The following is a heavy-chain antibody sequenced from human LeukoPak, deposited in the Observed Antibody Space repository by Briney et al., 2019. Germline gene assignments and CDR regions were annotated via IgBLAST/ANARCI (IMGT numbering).Heavy chain of an antibody. V-gene: IGHV3-11*01. CDR3: ARATYDSSAVDAFDI. Sequence: GGSLRLSCAASGFTFRDYFMSWIRQAPGKGREWVAYTNTAGNTIYYADSMKGRFTISRDNAKNSLYLQMNTLRAEDTAEYYCARATYDSSAVDAFDIWGQGTMVTVSP. D-gene: IGHD3-22*01. J-gene: IGHJ3*02. CDR1: GFTFRDYF. CDR2: TNTAGNTI.